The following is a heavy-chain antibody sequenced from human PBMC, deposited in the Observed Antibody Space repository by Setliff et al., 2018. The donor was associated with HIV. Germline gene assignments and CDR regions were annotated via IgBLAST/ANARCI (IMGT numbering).Heavy chain of an antibody. CDR2: IRSEAYGGTT. CDR1: GFTFGDYT. J-gene: IGHJ6*02. CDR3: TRGHSGSYFEYNYYYHGRDV. V-gene: IGHV3-49*04. Sequence: GALRLSCTASGFTFGDYTMSWVRQAPGKGLEWVGLIRSEAYGGTTEYAASVKGRFTISRDESKSIAYRQMNSPKTEETAVYYCTRGHSGSYFEYNYYYHGRDVWGQGTTVTVSS. D-gene: IGHD1-26*01.